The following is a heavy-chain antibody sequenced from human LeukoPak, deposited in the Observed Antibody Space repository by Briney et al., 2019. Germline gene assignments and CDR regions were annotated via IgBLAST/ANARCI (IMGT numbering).Heavy chain of an antibody. J-gene: IGHJ4*02. CDR3: AKTPGGEYSSGWGDFDY. CDR2: ISGSGGST. V-gene: IGHV3-23*01. D-gene: IGHD6-19*01. CDR1: GFTFSNFA. Sequence: GGSLRLSCAASGFTFSNFAMAWVRQAPGKGLEWVSAISGSGGSTYYADSVKGRFTISRDNSKNTLYLQMNSLRAEDTAVYYCAKTPGGEYSSGWGDFDYWGQGTLVTVSS.